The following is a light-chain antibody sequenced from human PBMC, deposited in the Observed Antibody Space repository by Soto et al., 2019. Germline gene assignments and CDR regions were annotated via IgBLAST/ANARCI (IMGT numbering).Light chain of an antibody. V-gene: IGKV3-11*01. Sequence: EIVLTQSPATLSLSPGERSTLSCRASQSVTTSLAWYQQKPGQAPRLLIFDASNRATGVPARFSGSGSGTDFTLTSSSLEPEDLAVYYCQQRYNWPLTFGGGTKVEIK. J-gene: IGKJ4*01. CDR3: QQRYNWPLT. CDR2: DAS. CDR1: QSVTTS.